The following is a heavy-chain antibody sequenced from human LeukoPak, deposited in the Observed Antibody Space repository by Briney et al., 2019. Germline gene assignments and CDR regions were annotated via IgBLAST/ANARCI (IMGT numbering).Heavy chain of an antibody. CDR2: IYHTGST. D-gene: IGHD2-8*01. CDR1: GSSISSGYY. Sequence: ASETLSLTCAVSGSSISSGYYWGWIRQPPGRGLEWIGIIYHTGSTYYNPSLKSRVTISVDTSKNQFSLKLSSVTAADTAVYYCARHGLPSIFDPWGQGTLVTVSS. J-gene: IGHJ5*02. V-gene: IGHV4-38-2*01. CDR3: ARHGLPSIFDP.